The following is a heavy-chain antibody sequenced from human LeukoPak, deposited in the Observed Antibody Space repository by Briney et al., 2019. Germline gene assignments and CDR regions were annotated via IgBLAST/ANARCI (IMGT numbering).Heavy chain of an antibody. Sequence: GSSVKVSCKASGGTFGSYAISWVRQAPGQGLEWMGGIIPIFGTANYAQKFQGRVTITTDEPTSTAYMELSSLRSEDTAVYYCARVRYYYDCSGYSVESYYYYYYMDVWGKGTTVTVSS. CDR3: ARVRYYYDCSGYSVESYYYYYYMDV. CDR1: GGTFGSYA. D-gene: IGHD3-22*01. V-gene: IGHV1-69*05. J-gene: IGHJ6*03. CDR2: IIPIFGTA.